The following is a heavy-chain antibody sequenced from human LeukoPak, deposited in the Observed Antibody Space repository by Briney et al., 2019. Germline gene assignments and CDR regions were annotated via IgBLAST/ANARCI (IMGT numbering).Heavy chain of an antibody. CDR2: INPSGGST. CDR3: AREAVAGDDAFDI. J-gene: IGHJ3*02. CDR1: GYTFTSYY. Sequence: ASVKVSCKASGYTFTSYYMHWVRQAPGQGLEWMGIINPSGGSTSYAQKFQGRVTMTRDTSTSTVYMELSSLRSEATAVYYCAREAVAGDDAFDIWGQGTMVTVSS. V-gene: IGHV1-46*01. D-gene: IGHD6-19*01.